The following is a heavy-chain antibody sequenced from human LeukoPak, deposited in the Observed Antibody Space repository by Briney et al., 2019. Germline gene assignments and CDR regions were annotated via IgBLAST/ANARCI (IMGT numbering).Heavy chain of an antibody. CDR1: GFTFTNYA. Sequence: PGGSLRLSCAASGFTFTNYAMTWVRQAPGKGLEWVSSISASGVMTYYADSVKGRFTVSSDTSKNSLYLQMNSLRAEDTAVYYCANGAWSMDYGDLRNYWGQGTLVTVSS. CDR2: ISASGVMT. D-gene: IGHD4-17*01. V-gene: IGHV3-23*01. J-gene: IGHJ4*02. CDR3: ANGAWSMDYGDLRNY.